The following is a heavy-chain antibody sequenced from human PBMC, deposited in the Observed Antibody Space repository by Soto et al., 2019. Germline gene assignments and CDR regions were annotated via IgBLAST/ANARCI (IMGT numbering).Heavy chain of an antibody. CDR3: ARDLSTVTTYYYYYMDV. V-gene: IGHV1-3*01. D-gene: IGHD4-17*01. CDR2: INAGNGNT. Sequence: APGKRLEWMGWINAGNGNTKYSQKFQGRVTITRDTSASTAYMELSSLRSEDTAVYYCARDLSTVTTYYYYYMDVWGKGTTVTVSS. J-gene: IGHJ6*03.